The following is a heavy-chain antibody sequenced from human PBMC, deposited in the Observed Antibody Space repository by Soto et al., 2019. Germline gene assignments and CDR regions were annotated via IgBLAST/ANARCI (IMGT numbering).Heavy chain of an antibody. J-gene: IGHJ3*02. CDR2: INPSGGST. D-gene: IGHD1-20*01. CDR1: GYTFTSYY. V-gene: IGHV1-46*01. CDR3: ARDNWTNAFDI. Sequence: GPSVKVSCKASGYTFTSYYMHWVRQAPGQGLEWMGIINPSGGSTSYAQKFQGRVTMTRDTSTSTVYMELSSLRSEDTAVYYCARDNWTNAFDIWGQGTMVTVSS.